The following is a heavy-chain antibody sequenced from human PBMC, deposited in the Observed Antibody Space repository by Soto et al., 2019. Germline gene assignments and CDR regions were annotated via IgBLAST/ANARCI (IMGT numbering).Heavy chain of an antibody. J-gene: IGHJ3*02. Sequence: ASVKVSCKASGYTFTSYAMHWVRQAPGQRLEWMGWINADNGNTKYSQKFQGRVTMTRNTSISTAYMELSSLRSEDTAVYYCARSYGVSDDAFDIWGQGTMVTVSS. V-gene: IGHV1-3*01. CDR1: GYTFTSYA. D-gene: IGHD4-17*01. CDR2: INADNGNT. CDR3: ARSYGVSDDAFDI.